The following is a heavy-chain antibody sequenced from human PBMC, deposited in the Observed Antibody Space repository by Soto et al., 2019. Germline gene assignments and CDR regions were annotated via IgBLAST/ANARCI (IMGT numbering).Heavy chain of an antibody. CDR2: IYYSGST. CDR1: GGSISSSSYY. V-gene: IGHV4-39*01. D-gene: IGHD6-19*01. CDR3: ARLRTLVEAVAGHLIWYFDL. J-gene: IGHJ2*01. Sequence: QLQLQESGPGLVKPSETLSLTCTVSGGSISSSSYYWGWIRQPPGKGLEWIGSIYYSGSTYYNPSLKSRVTIAVDTSKNQFSLKLSSVTAADTAVYYCARLRTLVEAVAGHLIWYFDLWGRGTLVTVSS.